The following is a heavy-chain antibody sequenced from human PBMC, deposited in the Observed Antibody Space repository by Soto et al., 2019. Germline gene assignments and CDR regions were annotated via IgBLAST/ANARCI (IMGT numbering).Heavy chain of an antibody. CDR3: ARAACDI. Sequence: EASVKVSCKAPGGPFTSSAITWVRQAPGQGLEWMGGIIPIFGTANYAQKFQGRVTITADKSTNTAYMELSSLRSEDTAVYYCARAACDIWGQETMVTGSS. V-gene: IGHV1-69*06. CDR1: GGPFTSSA. CDR2: IIPIFGTA. J-gene: IGHJ3*02.